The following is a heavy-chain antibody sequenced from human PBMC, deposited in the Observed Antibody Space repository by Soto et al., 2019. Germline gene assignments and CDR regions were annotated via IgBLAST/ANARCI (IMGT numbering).Heavy chain of an antibody. Sequence: SETLSLTCTVSGGSISSYYWGWIRQPPGKGLEWIGYIYYSGSTNYNPSLKSRVTISVDTSKNQFSLKLSSVTAADTAVYYCARASDYYDSSGYYPHSAFDIWGQGTMVTVSS. CDR1: GGSISSYY. V-gene: IGHV4-59*01. D-gene: IGHD3-22*01. CDR2: IYYSGST. CDR3: ARASDYYDSSGYYPHSAFDI. J-gene: IGHJ3*02.